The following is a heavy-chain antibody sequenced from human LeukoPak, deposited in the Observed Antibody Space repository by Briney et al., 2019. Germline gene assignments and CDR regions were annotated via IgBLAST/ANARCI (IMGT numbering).Heavy chain of an antibody. CDR1: GFTFSNAW. CDR3: TTAPYSSSWFTYFDY. Sequence: GGSLRLSCAASGFTFSNAWMSWVRQAPGKGLEWVGRIKSKTDGGTTDYAAPVKGRFTISRDDSKNTLYLQMNSLKTEDTAVYYCTTAPYSSSWFTYFDYWGQGTLVTVSS. J-gene: IGHJ4*02. CDR2: IKSKTDGGTT. V-gene: IGHV3-15*01. D-gene: IGHD6-13*01.